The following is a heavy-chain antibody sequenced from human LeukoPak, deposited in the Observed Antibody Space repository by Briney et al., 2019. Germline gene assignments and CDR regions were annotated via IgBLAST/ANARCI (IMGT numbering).Heavy chain of an antibody. CDR2: IYPGDSDT. Sequence: GESLKISCKGSGYSFTSYWIGWVRQVPGKGLEWMGIIYPGDSDTRYSPSFQGQVTISADKSISTAYLQWSSLKASDTALYYCARPNYFDRSGYYAYWGQGTLVTVSS. V-gene: IGHV5-51*01. D-gene: IGHD3-22*01. J-gene: IGHJ4*02. CDR1: GYSFTSYW. CDR3: ARPNYFDRSGYYAY.